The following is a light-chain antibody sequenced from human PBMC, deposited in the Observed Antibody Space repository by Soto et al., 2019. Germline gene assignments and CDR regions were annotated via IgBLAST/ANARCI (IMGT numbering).Light chain of an antibody. V-gene: IGKV4-1*01. CDR3: QQYFTIPRT. J-gene: IGKJ1*01. CDR2: WAS. CDR1: RSVLYSSDHKNY. Sequence: DIVMTQSPESLAVSLGARATINCRSSRSVLYSSDHKNYLAWYQQKPGQPPKLLIYWASTREAGVPDRFSGSGSGTDFTLTITSLQAEDVAIYSCQQYFTIPRTFGQGTKVEIK.